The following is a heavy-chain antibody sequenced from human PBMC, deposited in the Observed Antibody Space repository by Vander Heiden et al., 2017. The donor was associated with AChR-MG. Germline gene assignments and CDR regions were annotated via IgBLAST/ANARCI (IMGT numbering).Heavy chain of an antibody. Sequence: QVQLQQSGPGLVKPSQTLSLTCAISGDSVSSNSPAWTWIRQSPSRGLEWLGRTYYRSKWYNDYAVSVKSRITINPDTSKNQFSLQLNSVTPEDTAVYYCARDRGIAAASPQRYYYGMDVWGQGTTVTVSS. D-gene: IGHD6-13*01. V-gene: IGHV6-1*01. J-gene: IGHJ6*02. CDR1: GDSVSSNSPA. CDR2: TYYRSKWYN. CDR3: ARDRGIAAASPQRYYYGMDV.